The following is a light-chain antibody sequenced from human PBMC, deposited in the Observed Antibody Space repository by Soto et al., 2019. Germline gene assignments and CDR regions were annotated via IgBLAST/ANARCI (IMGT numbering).Light chain of an antibody. V-gene: IGLV2-14*01. J-gene: IGLJ2*01. CDR2: EVS. CDR1: SSDVGDYSY. Sequence: QSALTQPASVSGSPGQSITISCTGASSDVGDYSYVSWYQHHPGQAPELLIYEVSNRPSGVSHRFSDSKSGNTDSLTISGLQAEDEDDYYCAAWDDSLLGVVFGGGTKLTVL. CDR3: AAWDDSLLGVV.